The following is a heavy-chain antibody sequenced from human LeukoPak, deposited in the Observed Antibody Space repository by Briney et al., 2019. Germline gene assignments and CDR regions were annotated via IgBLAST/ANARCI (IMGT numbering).Heavy chain of an antibody. V-gene: IGHV4-59*01. J-gene: IGHJ6*03. CDR1: GGSISSYY. CDR2: IYYSGYT. CDR3: ARETSQKGAHYMDV. Sequence: SETLSLTCTVSGGSISSYYWSWIRQPPGKGLEWIGDIYYSGYTNYNPFLKSRVTISVDMSKNQFSLKLSSVTAADTAVYYCARETSQKGAHYMDVWGKGTTVTISS. D-gene: IGHD3-16*01.